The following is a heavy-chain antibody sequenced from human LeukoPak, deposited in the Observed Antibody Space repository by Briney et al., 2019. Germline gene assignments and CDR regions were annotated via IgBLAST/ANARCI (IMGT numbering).Heavy chain of an antibody. J-gene: IGHJ4*02. Sequence: PGGSLRLSCAASGFTFSSYAMSWVRQAPGKGLEWVSAISGSGGSTYYADSVKGRFTISRDNSKNTLYLQMNSLRAEDTAVYYCAKTGGSTVVTSLDYWGQGTLVTVSS. V-gene: IGHV3-23*01. D-gene: IGHD4-23*01. CDR2: ISGSGGST. CDR1: GFTFSSYA. CDR3: AKTGGSTVVTSLDY.